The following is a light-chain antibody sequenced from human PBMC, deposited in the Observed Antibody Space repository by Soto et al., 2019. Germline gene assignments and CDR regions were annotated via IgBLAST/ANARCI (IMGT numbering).Light chain of an antibody. J-gene: IGKJ2*01. V-gene: IGKV3-15*01. CDR1: QSVTSN. CDR3: QHYFNLPYT. CDR2: GAS. Sequence: EIVMTQSPATLSVSPGERATLSCRASQSVTSNLAWYQQKPGRAPRLLIYGASTRATGIPARFSGSGSGTEFTLPISNLQSEDFALYYCQHYFNLPYTFGQGTKLEIK.